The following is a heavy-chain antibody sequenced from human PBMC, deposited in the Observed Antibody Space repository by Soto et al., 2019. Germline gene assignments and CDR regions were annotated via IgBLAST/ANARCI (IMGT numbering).Heavy chain of an antibody. Sequence: PGGSLRLSCAASGFSFKNYNLNWVRQAPGTGLEWVSSITSGGTYMFYAASVKGRFTISRDDAKNSLYLHVSSLRPDDTAVYYCARDRGFCSSSSCFGGTGPYYFDSWGQGSLVTVSS. CDR2: ITSGGTYM. J-gene: IGHJ4*02. CDR1: GFSFKNYN. D-gene: IGHD2-2*01. CDR3: ARDRGFCSSSSCFGGTGPYYFDS. V-gene: IGHV3-21*01.